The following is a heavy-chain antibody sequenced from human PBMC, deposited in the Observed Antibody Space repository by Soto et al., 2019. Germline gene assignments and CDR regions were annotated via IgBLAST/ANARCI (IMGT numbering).Heavy chain of an antibody. V-gene: IGHV3-7*01. Sequence: PEVSLRRSCAASGFPSSSYSMSQVRQVPGRGLEWVANKKQEGREKCYVDSVKGRFTISRDNAKNSRFLQMNSLRAEDTAVYYCARERDCSGSGCYKSNWFDPWGQGT. J-gene: IGHJ5*02. CDR1: GFPSSSYS. CDR2: KKQEGREK. D-gene: IGHD2-15*01. CDR3: ARERDCSGSGCYKSNWFDP.